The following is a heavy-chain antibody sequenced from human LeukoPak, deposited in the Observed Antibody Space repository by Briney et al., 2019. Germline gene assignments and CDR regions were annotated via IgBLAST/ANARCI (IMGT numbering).Heavy chain of an antibody. CDR2: INPNSGGT. Sequence: ASVKVSCKASGYTFTGYYMHWVRQAPGQGLEWMGWINPNSGGTNYAQKFQGRVTMTRDTSISTAYMELSRLRSDDTAVYYCARDLQTYYYDSSGYQPVDYWGQGTLVTVSS. J-gene: IGHJ4*02. D-gene: IGHD3-22*01. V-gene: IGHV1-2*02. CDR3: ARDLQTYYYDSSGYQPVDY. CDR1: GYTFTGYY.